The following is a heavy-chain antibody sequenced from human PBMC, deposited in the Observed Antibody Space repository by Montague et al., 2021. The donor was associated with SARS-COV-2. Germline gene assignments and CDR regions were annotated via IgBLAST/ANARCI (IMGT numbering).Heavy chain of an antibody. Sequence: SETLSLTCTVSGATISSDYWSWIRQSPGKGLEWIGYMSYSGSATYNPSLESRVAISRDTSKNQFSLTLIPATAADTAIYYCAGTSDPSNFDSTGYYGAFDVWGHGTTVIVSS. CDR3: AGTSDPSNFDSTGYYGAFDV. V-gene: IGHV4-59*01. J-gene: IGHJ3*01. D-gene: IGHD3-22*01. CDR1: GATISSDY. CDR2: MSYSGSA.